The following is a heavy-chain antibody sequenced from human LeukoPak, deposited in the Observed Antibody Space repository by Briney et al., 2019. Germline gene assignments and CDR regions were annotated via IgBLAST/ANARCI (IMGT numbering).Heavy chain of an antibody. Sequence: GGSLRLSCTASGFTFSSYAMSWVRQAPGKGLEWVSAISGSGGSTYYADSVKGRFTISRDNSKNTLYLQMNSLRAEDTAVYYCAKHLRGYCSSTSCYRPFDYWGQGTLVTVSS. D-gene: IGHD2-2*02. J-gene: IGHJ4*02. V-gene: IGHV3-23*01. CDR3: AKHLRGYCSSTSCYRPFDY. CDR2: ISGSGGST. CDR1: GFTFSSYA.